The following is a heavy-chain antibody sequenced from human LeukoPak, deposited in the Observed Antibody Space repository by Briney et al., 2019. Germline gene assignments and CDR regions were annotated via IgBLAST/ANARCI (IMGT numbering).Heavy chain of an antibody. V-gene: IGHV3-48*02. Sequence: PGGSLRLSCAASGFTFSSYSMNWVRQAPGKGLEWVSYISSSSSTIYYADSVKGRFTISRDNAKNSLYLQMNSLRDEDTAVYYCARGEDSSGYYFPAFDYWGQGTLVTVSS. D-gene: IGHD3-22*01. CDR2: ISSSSSTI. J-gene: IGHJ4*02. CDR1: GFTFSSYS. CDR3: ARGEDSSGYYFPAFDY.